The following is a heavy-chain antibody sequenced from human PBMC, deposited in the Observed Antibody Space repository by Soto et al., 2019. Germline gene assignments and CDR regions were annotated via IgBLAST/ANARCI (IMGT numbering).Heavy chain of an antibody. CDR2: ISGNGGST. CDR3: AKDRTFGPPLVRFDS. CDR1: GFTFSVYA. J-gene: IGHJ4*02. Sequence: GGSLRLSCGASGFTFSVYAMTWVRQAPGKGLEWVSAISGNGGSTYYADSVKGRFTVSRDNSKSTLHLQMNSLRVEDTAVYYCAKDRTFGPPLVRFDSWGQGTLVTVSS. V-gene: IGHV3-23*01. D-gene: IGHD6-6*01.